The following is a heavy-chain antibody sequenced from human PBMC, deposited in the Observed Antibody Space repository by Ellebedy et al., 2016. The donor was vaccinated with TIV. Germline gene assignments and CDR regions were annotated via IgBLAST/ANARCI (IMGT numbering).Heavy chain of an antibody. CDR3: TRDGVTTRFSLCDY. Sequence: GESLKISCAASGFTFSTYWMNCLRQPPGMRLELLANINQHGSEKNYVDSVKGRFTISRDNAKNSLYLQMNSLRVEDMAVYYCTRDGVTTRFSLCDYWGQGTLVTVSS. CDR1: GFTFSTYW. CDR2: INQHGSEK. V-gene: IGHV3-7*01. J-gene: IGHJ4*02. D-gene: IGHD4-11*01.